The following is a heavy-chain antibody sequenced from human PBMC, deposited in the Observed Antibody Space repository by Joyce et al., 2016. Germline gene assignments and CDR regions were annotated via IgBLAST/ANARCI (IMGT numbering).Heavy chain of an antibody. D-gene: IGHD1-26*01. J-gene: IGHJ3*02. V-gene: IGHV1-18*04. CDR2: ISGQLWDT. CDR3: ARGGAGLDAFDI. CDR1: GYTFTNFG. Sequence: QGQLVQSGAEVEKPGASVMISCKASGYTFTNFGVSWVGQAPGQGLEWMGWISGQLWDTNLAQKFQDKVTLTRDTSTTTGYMELRDLKFDDTAVHYCARGGAGLDAFDIWGQGTLITVSS.